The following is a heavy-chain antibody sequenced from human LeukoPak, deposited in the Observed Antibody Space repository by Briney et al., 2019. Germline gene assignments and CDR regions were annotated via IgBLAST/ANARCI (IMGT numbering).Heavy chain of an antibody. Sequence: ASVKVSCKASGGTFSSYAISWVRQAPGQGLEWMGGIIPIFGTANYAQKFQGRVTITADESTSTAYMELSSLRSEDTAVYYCAQSGGGYCSGGSCYLSWFDPWGQGTLVPVSS. CDR1: GGTFSSYA. V-gene: IGHV1-69*13. D-gene: IGHD2-15*01. CDR3: AQSGGGYCSGGSCYLSWFDP. J-gene: IGHJ5*02. CDR2: IIPIFGTA.